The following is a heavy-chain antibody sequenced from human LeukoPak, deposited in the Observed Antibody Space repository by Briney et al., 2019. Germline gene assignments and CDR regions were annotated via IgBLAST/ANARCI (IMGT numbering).Heavy chain of an antibody. D-gene: IGHD6-19*01. V-gene: IGHV4-39*01. CDR2: IYYSGST. CDR1: GGSISSNSYS. Sequence: PSETLSLTCAVSGGSISSNSYSWGWIRQPPGKGLEWIGNIYYSGSTYYSPSLKSRVTISVDTSKNQFSLKLSSVTAADTAVYYCARGLWLITGWFDPWGQGTLVTVSS. CDR3: ARGLWLITGWFDP. J-gene: IGHJ5*02.